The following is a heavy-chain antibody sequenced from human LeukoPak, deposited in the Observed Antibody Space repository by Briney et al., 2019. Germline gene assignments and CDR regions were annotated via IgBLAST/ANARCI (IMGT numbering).Heavy chain of an antibody. CDR1: GFTVSSNY. J-gene: IGHJ4*02. CDR2: IYSGGST. Sequence: GGSLRLSCAASGFTVSSNYMSWVRQAPGKGLEWVSVIYSGGSTYYADSVKGRFTISRDNSKNTLYLQMNSLRAEDTAVYYCARKAAYSSSWDLYFDYWGQGTLVTVSS. V-gene: IGHV3-53*01. D-gene: IGHD6-13*01. CDR3: ARKAAYSSSWDLYFDY.